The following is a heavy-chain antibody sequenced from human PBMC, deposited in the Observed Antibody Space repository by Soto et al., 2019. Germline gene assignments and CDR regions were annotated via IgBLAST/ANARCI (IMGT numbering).Heavy chain of an antibody. D-gene: IGHD6-6*01. CDR1: GGSISSYY. V-gene: IGHV4-59*01. CDR3: ASSSSRIAALPDY. Sequence: SETLSLTCTVSGGSISSYYWSWIRQPPGKGLEWIGYIYYSGSTNYNPSLKSRVTISVDTSKNQFSLKLSSMTAADTAVYYCASSSSRIAALPDYWGQGTLVTVSS. CDR2: IYYSGST. J-gene: IGHJ4*02.